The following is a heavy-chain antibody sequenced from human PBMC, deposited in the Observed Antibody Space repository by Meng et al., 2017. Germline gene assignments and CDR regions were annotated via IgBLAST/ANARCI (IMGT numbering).Heavy chain of an antibody. D-gene: IGHD3-16*01. Sequence: QEQLQQGGAGWLQPYEALSPTCAVYGGFFSGYNWSWIRQPPGKGLEWIGEINHSGSTNYNPSLKSRVTISVDTSKNQFSLKLSAVTAADTAVYYCARELKEQSFAWGYWGQGTLVTVSS. J-gene: IGHJ4*02. V-gene: IGHV4-34*01. CDR3: ARELKEQSFAWGY. CDR1: GGFFSGYN. CDR2: INHSGST.